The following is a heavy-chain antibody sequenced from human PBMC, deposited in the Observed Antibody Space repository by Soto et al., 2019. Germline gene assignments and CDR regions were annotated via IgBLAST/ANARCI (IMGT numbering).Heavy chain of an antibody. V-gene: IGHV4-30-4*01. CDR1: GGSISSGDYY. D-gene: IGHD4-17*01. Sequence: SETLSLTCTVSGGSISSGDYYWSWIRQPPGKGLEWIGYIYYSGSTYYNPSLKSRVTISVDTSKNQFSLKLSSVTAADSAVYYCARHFPVANGDYPFDYWGLGTLVTVSS. CDR2: IYYSGST. CDR3: ARHFPVANGDYPFDY. J-gene: IGHJ4*02.